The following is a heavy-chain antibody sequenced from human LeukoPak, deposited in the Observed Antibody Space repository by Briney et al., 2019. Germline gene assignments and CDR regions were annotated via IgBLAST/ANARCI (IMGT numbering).Heavy chain of an antibody. CDR2: INPNSGGT. V-gene: IGHV1-2*02. J-gene: IGHJ4*02. CDR1: RYTFTADY. CDR3: ARQCSAFFGSDY. Sequence: ASVKVSCKASRYTFTADYMHWVRQAPGQGLEWMGWINPNSGGTNYAQNFQGRVTMTRDPSISTAYMELSSLRSDDTAVYFCARQCSAFFGSDYWRQGTLVTVSS. D-gene: IGHD3-10*01.